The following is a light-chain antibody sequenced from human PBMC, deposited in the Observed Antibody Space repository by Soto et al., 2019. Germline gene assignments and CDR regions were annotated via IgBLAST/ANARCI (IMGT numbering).Light chain of an antibody. V-gene: IGKV4-1*01. CDR2: WAS. J-gene: IGKJ4*01. Sequence: DIVLTQSPDSLAVSLGERATIKCKSSQSVLYSSNNKNYLAWYQQKPGQPPKLLIYWASTRKFGVPDRFSGSGSGTDFSLTISRLQAEDVAVYYCQQYYSTPLTFGGGTKVEIK. CDR1: QSVLYSSNNKNY. CDR3: QQYYSTPLT.